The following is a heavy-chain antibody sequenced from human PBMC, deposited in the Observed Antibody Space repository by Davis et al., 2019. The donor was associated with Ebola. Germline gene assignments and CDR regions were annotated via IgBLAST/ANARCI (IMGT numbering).Heavy chain of an antibody. CDR2: ISGSGYST. V-gene: IGHV3-23*01. Sequence: GESLKISCAASGFTFSSYAMNWVRQAPGKGLEWVAGISGSGYSTYYADSVKGRFTISRDNSKNTLFLQMNSLRAEDTAVYYCAKALEEDSGDPEVALHYWGQGTLVTVSS. J-gene: IGHJ4*02. D-gene: IGHD4-17*01. CDR1: GFTFSSYA. CDR3: AKALEEDSGDPEVALHY.